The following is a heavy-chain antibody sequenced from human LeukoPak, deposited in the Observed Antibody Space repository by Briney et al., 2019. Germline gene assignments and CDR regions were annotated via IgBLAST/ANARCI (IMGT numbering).Heavy chain of an antibody. CDR1: GGSISSYY. D-gene: IGHD2-15*01. V-gene: IGHV4-59*01. J-gene: IGHJ3*02. CDR2: IYYSGST. CDR3: ARGRYCSGGSCYSADAFDI. Sequence: PSETLSLTCTVSGGSISSYYWSWIRQSPGKGLEWIGYIYYSGSTNYNPSLKSRVTISVDTSKNQFSLKLSSVTAADTAVYYCARGRYCSGGSCYSADAFDIWGQGTMVTVSS.